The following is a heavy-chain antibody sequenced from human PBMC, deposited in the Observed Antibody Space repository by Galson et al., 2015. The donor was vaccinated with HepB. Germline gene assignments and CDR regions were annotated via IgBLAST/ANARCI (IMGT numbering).Heavy chain of an antibody. V-gene: IGHV3-49*03. CDR3: TRDGLYYDILTGYPDY. D-gene: IGHD3-9*01. J-gene: IGHJ4*02. Sequence: SLRLSCAASGFTFGDYAMSWFRQAPGKGLEWVGFIRSKAYGGTTEYAASVKGRFTISRDDSKSIAYLQMNSLKTEDTAVYYCTRDGLYYDILTGYPDYWGQGTLVTVSS. CDR2: IRSKAYGGTT. CDR1: GFTFGDYA.